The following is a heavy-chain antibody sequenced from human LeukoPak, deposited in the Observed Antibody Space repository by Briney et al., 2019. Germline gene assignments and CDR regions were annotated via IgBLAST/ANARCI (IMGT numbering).Heavy chain of an antibody. CDR1: GDSISSGDYY. J-gene: IGHJ4*02. CDR3: ARRDFSDSSAYYGF. D-gene: IGHD3-22*01. V-gene: IGHV4-39*01. Sequence: SETLSLTCTVSGDSISSGDYYCGWVRQPPGKGLEWIVYIYLSGSTYYNPSLTGRLTISVVPSKTQFSLKLSSVTAADTAVYYCARRDFSDSSAYYGFWGQGILVTVSS. CDR2: IYLSGST.